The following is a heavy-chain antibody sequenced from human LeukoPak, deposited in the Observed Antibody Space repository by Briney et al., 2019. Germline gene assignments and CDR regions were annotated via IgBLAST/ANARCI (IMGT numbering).Heavy chain of an antibody. Sequence: ASVKVSCKASGYTFTGYYMHWVRQAPGQGLEWMGWINPNSGGTNYAQKFQGRVTMTRDTSISTAYMELSRLRSDDTAVYYCERDQVVVPAATAFDYWGQGTLVTVSS. CDR2: INPNSGGT. V-gene: IGHV1-2*02. J-gene: IGHJ4*02. CDR1: GYTFTGYY. CDR3: ERDQVVVPAATAFDY. D-gene: IGHD2-2*01.